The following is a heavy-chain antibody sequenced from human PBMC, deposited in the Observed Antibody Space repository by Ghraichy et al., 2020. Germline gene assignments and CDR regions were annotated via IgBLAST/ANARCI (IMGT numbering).Heavy chain of an antibody. CDR1: GFTFSSYW. CDR2: IKQDGSAE. CDR3: ARDRLNRGASTAYYGMDV. V-gene: IGHV3-7*01. J-gene: IGHJ6*02. D-gene: IGHD2/OR15-2a*01. Sequence: GESLNISCAASGFTFSSYWMSWVRQAPGKGLEWVANIKQDGSAEKYVDSVKGRFTISRDNAKNSLYLQMNSLRAEDTAVYYCARDRLNRGASTAYYGMDVWGQGTTVTVSS.